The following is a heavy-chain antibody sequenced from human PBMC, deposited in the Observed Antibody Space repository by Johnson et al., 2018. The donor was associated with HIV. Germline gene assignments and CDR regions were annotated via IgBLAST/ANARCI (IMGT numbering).Heavy chain of an antibody. CDR1: GFTFSSYA. Sequence: QVQLVESGGGVVQPGRSLRLSCAASGFTFSSYAMHWVRQAPGKGLEWVAVISYDGSNKYYADSVKGRFTISRDNSKNTLYLQMNTLRAEDTAVYYCARAGQLWLAGALDRWGKGTRVTVSS. V-gene: IGHV3-30-3*01. CDR3: ARAGQLWLAGALDR. D-gene: IGHD6-19*01. J-gene: IGHJ3*02. CDR2: ISYDGSNK.